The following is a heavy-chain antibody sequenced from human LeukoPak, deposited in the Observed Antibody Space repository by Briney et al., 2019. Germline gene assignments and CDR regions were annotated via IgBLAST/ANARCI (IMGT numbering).Heavy chain of an antibody. CDR1: GDSITTSGYC. Sequence: SETLSLTCTVSGDSITTSGYCWSWIRRHPGAGLEWIAYIHYIGNTYYNPSLESRVTMSIDTSSNQFSLNVASVTAADTAVYFCARVRDDYFFDYWGQGILVTVSS. CDR2: IHYIGNT. D-gene: IGHD3-3*01. V-gene: IGHV4-31*03. CDR3: ARVRDDYFFDY. J-gene: IGHJ4*02.